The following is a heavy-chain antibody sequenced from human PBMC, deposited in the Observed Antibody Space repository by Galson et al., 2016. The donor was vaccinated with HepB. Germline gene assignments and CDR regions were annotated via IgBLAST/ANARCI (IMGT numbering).Heavy chain of an antibody. J-gene: IGHJ5*02. CDR2: IYWDDDK. CDR3: VRQDDCRNTHRHRSPFDP. D-gene: IGHD2-2*01. CDR1: GFSLTTTGMG. V-gene: IGHV2-5*02. Sequence: LVKPTQTLTLTCTFSGFSLTTTGMGVGWIRQTPGKALEWLTVIYWDDDKHYRSSLRNRLTITKDPSRNQVTLIMTNMDPADTATYYCVRQDDCRNTHRHRSPFDPWGQGTLVTVSS.